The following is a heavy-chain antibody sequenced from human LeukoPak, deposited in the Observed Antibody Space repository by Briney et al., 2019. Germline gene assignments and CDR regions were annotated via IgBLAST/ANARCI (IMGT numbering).Heavy chain of an antibody. J-gene: IGHJ4*02. Sequence: GRTYYRSKWFNDYAVSVKSRILINPDTSKNQFSLQLNSVTPEDTAVYYCARELGSASPFDYWGQGTLVAVSS. V-gene: IGHV6-1*01. D-gene: IGHD7-27*01. CDR2: TYYRSKWFN. CDR3: ARELGSASPFDY.